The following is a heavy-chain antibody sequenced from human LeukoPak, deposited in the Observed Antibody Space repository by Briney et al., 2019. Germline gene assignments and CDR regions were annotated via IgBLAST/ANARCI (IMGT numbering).Heavy chain of an antibody. CDR1: GFTVSSNS. CDR3: AHGSMYQLDY. V-gene: IGHV3-23*01. CDR2: IIGGAGGT. J-gene: IGHJ4*02. D-gene: IGHD2-2*01. Sequence: GGSLRLSCTVSGFTVSSNSMSWVRQAPGKGLEWVSGIIGGAGGTYYADSVKGRFTISRDNAKNTLYLQMNSLRAEDTAVYYCAHGSMYQLDYWGQGTLVTVSS.